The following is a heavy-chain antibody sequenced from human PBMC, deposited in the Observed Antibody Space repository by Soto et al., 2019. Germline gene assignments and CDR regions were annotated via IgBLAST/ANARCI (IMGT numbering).Heavy chain of an antibody. Sequence: QVTLKESGPVLVKPTETLTLTCTVSGFSLSNARMGVSWIRQPPGKALEWLAHIFSNDEKSYSTSLKSRLTTXKXTXXSQVVLTMTNMDPVDTATYYCARASAVQGSYDLDYWGQGTLVTVSS. D-gene: IGHD3-16*01. CDR1: GFSLSNARMG. CDR2: IFSNDEK. V-gene: IGHV2-26*01. J-gene: IGHJ4*02. CDR3: ARASAVQGSYDLDY.